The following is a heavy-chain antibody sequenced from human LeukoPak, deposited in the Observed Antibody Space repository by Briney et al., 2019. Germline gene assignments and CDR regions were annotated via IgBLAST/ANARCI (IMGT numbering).Heavy chain of an antibody. Sequence: SETLSLTCSVSGGSISGYYWSWIRQPPGKPLECIGYIYYSGSTNYNPSLKSRVTISVDTSKNQFSLKLSSVTAADTAVYYCAREGLATMIRGVIPYWGQGTLVTVSS. CDR1: GGSISGYY. CDR3: AREGLATMIRGVIPY. D-gene: IGHD3-10*01. J-gene: IGHJ4*02. CDR2: IYYSGST. V-gene: IGHV4-59*01.